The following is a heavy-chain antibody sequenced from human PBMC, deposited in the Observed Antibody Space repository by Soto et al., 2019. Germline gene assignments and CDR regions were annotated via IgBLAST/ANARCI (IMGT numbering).Heavy chain of an antibody. Sequence: QVHLVESGGGVVQPGGSLRLSCEASGFIFSNFGMHWVRQAPGKGLEWVAVISYAGGTEYSVDSVKGLFTISRDKSENTLFLQMSSNRAEDTDVYYCANDPSSGRYSDSGGYYDALDVWGQGTMVIVSS. D-gene: IGHD3-22*01. V-gene: IGHV3-30*18. CDR1: GFIFSNFG. CDR3: ANDPSSGRYSDSGGYYDALDV. J-gene: IGHJ3*01. CDR2: ISYAGGTE.